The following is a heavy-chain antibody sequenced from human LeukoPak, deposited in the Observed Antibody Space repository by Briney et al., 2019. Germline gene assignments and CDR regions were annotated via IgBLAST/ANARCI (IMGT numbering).Heavy chain of an antibody. J-gene: IGHJ1*01. Sequence: SETLSLTCTVSGGSISSGGYYWSWIRQHPGKGLEWLGYIYYSGSTYYTPSFKSRVTISVDTSKSQFSLKLSSVTAAGTVVYYCARASRAVAAHRGVYFQHWGQGTLVTVSS. D-gene: IGHD6-19*01. CDR2: IYYSGST. CDR3: ARASRAVAAHRGVYFQH. V-gene: IGHV4-31*03. CDR1: GGSISSGGYY.